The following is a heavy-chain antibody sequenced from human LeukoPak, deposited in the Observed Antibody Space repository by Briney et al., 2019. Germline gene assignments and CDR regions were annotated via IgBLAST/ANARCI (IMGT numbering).Heavy chain of an antibody. CDR2: IYYSGST. V-gene: IGHV4-59*08. CDR3: GRSSQDIVVVPAAIGWFDP. CDR1: GGSLSRYY. D-gene: IGHD2-2*01. J-gene: IGHJ5*02. Sequence: SETLSLTRTVSGGSLSRYYWSWIRQPPARGLEWIGDIYYSGSTYYNPSLKSRVTISVDTSKNQFSLKLSSVTAADTAVYYCGRSSQDIVVVPAAIGWFDPWGQGTLVTVSS.